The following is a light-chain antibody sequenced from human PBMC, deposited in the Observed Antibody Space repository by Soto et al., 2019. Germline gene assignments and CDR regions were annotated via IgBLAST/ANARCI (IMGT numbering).Light chain of an antibody. CDR2: AAS. CDR1: QGISNY. V-gene: IGKV1-27*01. J-gene: IGKJ2*01. Sequence: DIQMTHSPSSLSASVGDRVTITCPASQGISNYLAWYQQKPGKVPKLLIYAASTLQSGVPSRFSGSGSGTDFTLSISSRQPEDVATYYCQKYNSAPMYTFGQGTKLEIK. CDR3: QKYNSAPMYT.